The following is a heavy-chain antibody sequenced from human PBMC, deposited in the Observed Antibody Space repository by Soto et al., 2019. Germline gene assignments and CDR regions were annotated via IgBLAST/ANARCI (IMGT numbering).Heavy chain of an antibody. CDR1: GFTFSSYW. V-gene: IGHV3-74*01. D-gene: IGHD3-22*01. CDR3: VRGDGHSYDGNGYLGRH. Sequence: EVPLVESGGGLIQLGGSLRLSCAASGFTFSSYWMHWVRQAPGKGLVWVSRIKSDGSGTYYAGSVEGRFTISRDNAQNTVYLQMYSLRAEDTAVYYCVRGDGHSYDGNGYLGRHWGQGTLVTVSS. CDR2: IKSDGSGT. J-gene: IGHJ4*02.